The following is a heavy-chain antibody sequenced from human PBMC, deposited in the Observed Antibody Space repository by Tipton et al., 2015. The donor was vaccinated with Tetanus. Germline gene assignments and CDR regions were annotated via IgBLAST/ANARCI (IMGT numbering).Heavy chain of an antibody. V-gene: IGHV5-51*01. CDR3: ASPLGYCSSSSCLLDC. Sequence: QLVQSGAEVKKPGESLKISCKGSGYRFTSYWIGWVRQMPGKGLEWMGVIYPGDSDTRYSPSFQGQVAISADKSISTAYLQWSSLKASDTAMYYCASPLGYCSSSSCLLDCWGQGTLVTVSS. J-gene: IGHJ4*02. D-gene: IGHD2-2*01. CDR2: IYPGDSDT. CDR1: GYRFTSYW.